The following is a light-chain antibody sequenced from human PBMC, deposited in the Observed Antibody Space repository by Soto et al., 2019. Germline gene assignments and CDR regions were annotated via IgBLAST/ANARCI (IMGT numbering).Light chain of an antibody. CDR3: SSYGGDNNVV. J-gene: IGLJ2*01. CDR2: EVV. CDR1: SSDVGGYNY. Sequence: QSALTQPPSASGSPGQSVTISCTGTSSDVGGYNYASWYQQHPGAAPKLMIYEVVKRPSGVPDRFSGSKSGNTASLTVSGLQAEDESDYYCSSYGGDNNVVFGGGTKVTVL. V-gene: IGLV2-8*01.